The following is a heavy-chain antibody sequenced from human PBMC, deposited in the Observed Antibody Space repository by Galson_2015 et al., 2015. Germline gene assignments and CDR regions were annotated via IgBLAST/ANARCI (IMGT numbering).Heavy chain of an antibody. CDR1: GFTFSHYP. Sequence: SLRLSCAASGFTFSHYPMHWVRQAPGKGLEWVTFISTFISYDGGNKTYADSVKGRFTISRDDSKNALYLQMNSLRADDTAVYYCARGGSGETLDHWGQGTLVTVSS. V-gene: IGHV3-30-3*01. D-gene: IGHD3-16*01. CDR2: ISTFISYDGGNK. J-gene: IGHJ4*02. CDR3: ARGGSGETLDH.